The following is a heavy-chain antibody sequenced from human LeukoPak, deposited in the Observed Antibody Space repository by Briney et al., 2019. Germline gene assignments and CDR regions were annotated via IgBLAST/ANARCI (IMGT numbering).Heavy chain of an antibody. CDR1: GFTFSSYE. V-gene: IGHV3-7*04. D-gene: IGHD3-16*02. Sequence: GGSLRLSCVASGFTFSSYEMNWVRQAPGKGLEWVANIKQDGSEKDYVDSVKGRFTISRDNAKNSLYLQMNSLRAEDTGVYYCARGDTQSKYRQFDSWGQGSLVIVSS. CDR3: ARGDTQSKYRQFDS. CDR2: IKQDGSEK. J-gene: IGHJ4*02.